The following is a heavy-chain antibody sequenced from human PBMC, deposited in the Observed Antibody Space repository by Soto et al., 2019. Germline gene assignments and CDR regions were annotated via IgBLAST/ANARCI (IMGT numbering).Heavy chain of an antibody. Sequence: QVQLQESGPGLVKPSETLSLTCTVSGGSISSYYWSWIRQPPGKGLEWIGYIYYSGSTNYNPSLKSRVTISVDTSKNQFSLKLSSVTAADTAVYYCARDSPDSVTTRYFDYWGQGTLVTVSS. CDR1: GGSISSYY. D-gene: IGHD4-17*01. J-gene: IGHJ4*02. CDR3: ARDSPDSVTTRYFDY. V-gene: IGHV4-59*01. CDR2: IYYSGST.